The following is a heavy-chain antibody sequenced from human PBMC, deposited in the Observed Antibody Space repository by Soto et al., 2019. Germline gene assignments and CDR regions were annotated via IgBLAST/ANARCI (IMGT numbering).Heavy chain of an antibody. V-gene: IGHV1-3*01. CDR3: ARAVTLGYCSSTSCSLNWFDP. J-gene: IGHJ5*02. CDR1: GYTLTSCA. CDR2: INAGNGNT. D-gene: IGHD2-2*01. Sequence: GASVKVSCKASGYTLTSCAMHWVRQAPGQRLEWMGWINAGNGNTKYSQKFQGRVTITRDTSASTAYMELSSLRSEDTAVYYCARAVTLGYCSSTSCSLNWFDPWGQGTLVTVSS.